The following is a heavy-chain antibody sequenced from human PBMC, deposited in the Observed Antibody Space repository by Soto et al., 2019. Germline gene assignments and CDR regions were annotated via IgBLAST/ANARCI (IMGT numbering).Heavy chain of an antibody. V-gene: IGHV1-18*01. CDR3: ARDGYNFEYYGMDV. Sequence: ASVKVSCKASVYTFTSYGISWVRQAPGQGLEWMGWISAYNGNTNYAQKLQGRVTMTTDTSTSTAYMELRSLRSDDTAVYYCARDGYNFEYYGMDVWGQGTTVTVSS. CDR1: VYTFTSYG. J-gene: IGHJ6*02. D-gene: IGHD5-12*01. CDR2: ISAYNGNT.